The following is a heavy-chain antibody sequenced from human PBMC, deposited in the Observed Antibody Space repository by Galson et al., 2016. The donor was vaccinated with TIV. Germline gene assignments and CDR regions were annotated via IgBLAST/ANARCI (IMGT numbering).Heavy chain of an antibody. Sequence: SVKVSCKASGGIFSGYAINWVRQAPGQGLEWMGRIISIFRTANYAEKFQGRVTITADDSTNTAHMELSSLKSADTAVDYCARRTDGHLYGYYGMEFWGQGTTVIVSS. CDR2: IISIFRTA. D-gene: IGHD5-24*01. CDR1: GGIFSGYA. CDR3: ARRTDGHLYGYYGMEF. J-gene: IGHJ6*02. V-gene: IGHV1-69*13.